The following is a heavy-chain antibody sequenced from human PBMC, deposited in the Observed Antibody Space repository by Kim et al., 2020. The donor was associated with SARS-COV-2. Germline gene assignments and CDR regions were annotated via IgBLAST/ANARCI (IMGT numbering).Heavy chain of an antibody. CDR2: TSYGGGVK. CDR3: VVDMIRGPPDYFDY. J-gene: IGHJ4*02. V-gene: IGHV3-30*04. CDR1: GLTFSDYP. Sequence: GGSLRLSCAVSGLTFSDYPMHWVRQAPGKGLEWVAVTSYGGGVKYYTDSVKGRFTISKDTSTNTLFLQMDSLRVDDTAVYYCVVDMIRGPPDYFDYWGQGTQVTVSS. D-gene: IGHD3-10*01.